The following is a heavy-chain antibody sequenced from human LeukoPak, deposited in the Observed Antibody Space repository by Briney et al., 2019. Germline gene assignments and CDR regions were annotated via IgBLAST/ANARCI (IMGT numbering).Heavy chain of an antibody. Sequence: SETLSLTCAVYGGSLSGYYRSWISQPPGKGLEWIGEINHSGSTNYNPSLKSRVTISVDTSKNQFSLKLSSVTAADTAVYYCARDYSSYYYDSRVLGYWGQGTLVTVSS. J-gene: IGHJ4*02. CDR1: GGSLSGYY. D-gene: IGHD3-22*01. CDR3: ARDYSSYYYDSRVLGY. CDR2: INHSGST. V-gene: IGHV4-34*01.